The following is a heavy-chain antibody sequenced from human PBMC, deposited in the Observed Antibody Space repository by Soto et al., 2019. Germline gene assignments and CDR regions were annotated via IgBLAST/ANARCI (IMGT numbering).Heavy chain of an antibody. CDR2: ISWNSGSI. V-gene: IGHV3-9*01. Sequence: EVQLVESGGGLVQPGRSLRVSCAASGFTFDDYAMHWVRQAPGKGLEWVSGISWNSGSIGYADSVKGRFTISRDNAKNSLYLEMNSLRAEDSALYYCAKGESSAVAGNCYFDYWGQGTLVTVFS. D-gene: IGHD6-19*01. J-gene: IGHJ4*02. CDR1: GFTFDDYA. CDR3: AKGESSAVAGNCYFDY.